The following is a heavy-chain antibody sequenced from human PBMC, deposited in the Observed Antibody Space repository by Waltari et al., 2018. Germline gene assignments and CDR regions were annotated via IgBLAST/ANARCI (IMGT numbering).Heavy chain of an antibody. V-gene: IGHV4-30-4*01. Sequence: QVPLQESGPGPVKPSQTLTLTCNVSGGSISRPYYWSWIRQSPGKGLEWFGYVYQSGSTLYNPTLNNRVTMSVDRSKNQFSLRLTSLTAADTAVYFCARGGGGYDKYYFDLWGQGTLVTVSS. J-gene: IGHJ4*02. CDR1: GGSISRPYY. D-gene: IGHD5-12*01. CDR2: VYQSGST. CDR3: ARGGGGYDKYYFDL.